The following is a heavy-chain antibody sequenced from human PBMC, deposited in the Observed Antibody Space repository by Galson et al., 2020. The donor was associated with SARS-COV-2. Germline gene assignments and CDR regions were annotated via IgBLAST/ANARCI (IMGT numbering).Heavy chain of an antibody. CDR2: ITHSGST. V-gene: IGHV4-34*01. CDR1: GGSFSGYY. J-gene: IGHJ4*02. CDR3: ARGIGTPDSSHSSGYYYFDS. Sequence: RHSETLSLTCAVYGGSFSGYYWTWIRQPPGKGLEWIGEITHSGSTNYNPSLTSRVTISVDTSKNQFSLKLTSVTAADTAVYYCARGIGTPDSSHSSGYYYFDSWGQRRLVTVSS. D-gene: IGHD3-22*01.